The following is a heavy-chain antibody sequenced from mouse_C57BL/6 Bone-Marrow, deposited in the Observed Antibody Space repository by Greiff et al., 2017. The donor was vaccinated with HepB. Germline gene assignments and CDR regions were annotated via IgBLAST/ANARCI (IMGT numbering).Heavy chain of an antibody. CDR2: IYPGSGST. V-gene: IGHV1-55*01. D-gene: IGHD2-4*01. Sequence: VQLQQPGAELVKPGASVKMSCKASGYTFTSYWITWVKQRPGQGLEWIGDIYPGSGSTNYNEKFKSKATLTVDTSSSTAYMQLSSLTSEDSAVYYCARDYDGDYYAMDYWGQGTSVTVSS. CDR1: GYTFTSYW. CDR3: ARDYDGDYYAMDY. J-gene: IGHJ4*01.